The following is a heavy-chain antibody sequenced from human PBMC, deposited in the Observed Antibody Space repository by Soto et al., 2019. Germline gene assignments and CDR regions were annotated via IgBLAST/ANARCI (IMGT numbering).Heavy chain of an antibody. V-gene: IGHV1-69*13. D-gene: IGHD5-12*01. J-gene: IGHJ4*02. Sequence: SVKVSCKASGGTFSSYAISWVRQAPGQGLEWMGGIIPIFGTANYAQKFQGRVTITADESTSTAYMELSSLRSEDTAVYYCAREGQKWLRLGSMVYWGQGTLVTVSS. CDR1: GGTFSSYA. CDR3: AREGQKWLRLGSMVY. CDR2: IIPIFGTA.